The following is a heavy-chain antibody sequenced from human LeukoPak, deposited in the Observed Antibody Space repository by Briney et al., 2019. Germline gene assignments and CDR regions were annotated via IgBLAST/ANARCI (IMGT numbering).Heavy chain of an antibody. J-gene: IGHJ4*02. CDR1: GGSISSGGYY. CDR2: IYHSGST. Sequence: PSQTLSLTCTVSGGSISSGGYYWSWIRQPPGKGLEWIGYIYHSGSTYYNPSLKSRVTISVDRSKNQFSLKLSSVTAADTAVYYCASSSLFYNFDLWGQGTLVTVSS. D-gene: IGHD5-24*01. CDR3: ASSSLFYNFDL. V-gene: IGHV4-30-2*01.